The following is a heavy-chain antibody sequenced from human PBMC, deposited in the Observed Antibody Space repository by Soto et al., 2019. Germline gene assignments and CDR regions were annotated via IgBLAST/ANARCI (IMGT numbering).Heavy chain of an antibody. CDR3: ARSSGYATTLDQ. D-gene: IGHD3-22*01. CDR2: IYFRGTT. CDR1: GGSMNTFY. J-gene: IGHJ4*02. V-gene: IGHV4-59*01. Sequence: SETLSLTCTVSGGSMNTFYWSWARQSPGKGLEWIGYIYFRGTTHYHPSLQSRVSISIDTSQNQFSLKLNSMTTADTAVYYCARSSGYATTLDQWGQGTLVTVSS.